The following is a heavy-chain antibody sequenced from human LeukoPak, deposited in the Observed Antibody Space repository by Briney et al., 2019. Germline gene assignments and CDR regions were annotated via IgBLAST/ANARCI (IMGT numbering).Heavy chain of an antibody. J-gene: IGHJ4*02. Sequence: GGSLRLSCAASGFTFSNAWMSWVRQAPGKGLEWVGRIKSKSDGGTTDFPAPVKDRFTISRDDSKNTLYLQMNSLRAEDTAVYYCAVISPYYDSSGYGHPFDYWGQGTLVTVSS. CDR3: AVISPYYDSSGYGHPFDY. CDR2: IKSKSDGGTT. V-gene: IGHV3-15*01. D-gene: IGHD3-22*01. CDR1: GFTFSNAW.